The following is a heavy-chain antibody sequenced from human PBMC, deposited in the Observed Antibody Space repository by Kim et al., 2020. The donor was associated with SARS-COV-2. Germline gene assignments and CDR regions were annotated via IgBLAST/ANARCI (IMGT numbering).Heavy chain of an antibody. D-gene: IGHD3-22*01. Sequence: GGSLRLSCAASGFIFGDYAMHWVRQAPGKGLEWVSGINWNSDIIDYADSVKGRVTISRDNAKNSLFLQMNSLRNEDTALYFCVKDRYSDSSGYADYWGQGTLVTVSS. V-gene: IGHV3-9*01. CDR2: INWNSDII. CDR3: VKDRYSDSSGYADY. J-gene: IGHJ4*02. CDR1: GFIFGDYA.